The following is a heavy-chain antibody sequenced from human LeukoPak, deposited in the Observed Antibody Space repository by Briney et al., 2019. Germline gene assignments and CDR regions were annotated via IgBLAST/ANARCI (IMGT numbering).Heavy chain of an antibody. Sequence: WVKVSCKASGGTFSSYAISWVRQAPGHGLEWMGGIIPFFGTANYAQKFQGRVTITTDESTSTAYMERSSLRSEDTAVYYCARGIAAAGIGFDPWGQGTLVTVSS. CDR3: ARGIAAAGIGFDP. J-gene: IGHJ5*02. CDR1: GGTFSSYA. CDR2: IIPFFGTA. V-gene: IGHV1-69*05. D-gene: IGHD6-13*01.